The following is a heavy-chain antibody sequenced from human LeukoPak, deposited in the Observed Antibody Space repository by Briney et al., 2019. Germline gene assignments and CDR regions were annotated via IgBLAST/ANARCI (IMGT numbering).Heavy chain of an antibody. J-gene: IGHJ6*03. D-gene: IGHD6-6*01. CDR2: IYSGGST. Sequence: GGSLRLSCAASGFTVSSNYMSWVRQAPGKGLEWVSVIYSGGSTYYADSVKGRFTISRGNSKNALYLQMNSLRAEDTAVYYCARAPGIAARQYYMDVWGKGTTVTVSS. CDR3: ARAPGIAARQYYMDV. V-gene: IGHV3-53*01. CDR1: GFTVSSNY.